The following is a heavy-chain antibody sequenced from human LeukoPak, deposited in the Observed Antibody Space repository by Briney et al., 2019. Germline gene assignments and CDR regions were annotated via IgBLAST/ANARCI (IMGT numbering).Heavy chain of an antibody. V-gene: IGHV3-48*03. Sequence: PGGSLRLSCAASGFTVSSYEMNWVRQAPGKGLEGVSYISSSGSNIYYADAVKGRFTIATVNGKNYMYLQMSSLRAEDTAFYYCASGPWLQFYFDYWGQGTLVTVSS. J-gene: IGHJ4*02. CDR3: ASGPWLQFYFDY. D-gene: IGHD5-24*01. CDR1: GFTVSSYE. CDR2: ISSSGSNI.